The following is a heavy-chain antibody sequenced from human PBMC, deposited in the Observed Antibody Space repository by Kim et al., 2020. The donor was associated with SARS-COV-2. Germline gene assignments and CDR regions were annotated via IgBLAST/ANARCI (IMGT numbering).Heavy chain of an antibody. J-gene: IGHJ4*02. D-gene: IGHD6-19*01. CDR1: GFTFSSYG. CDR3: ASENRSLDY. V-gene: IGHV3-33*01. Sequence: GGSLRLSCAASGFTFSSYGMHWVRQAPGKGLEWVAVIWYDGSNKYYADSVRGRFTISRDNSKNTLYLQMNSLRAEDTAVYYCASENRSLDYWGQGTLVTVSS. CDR2: IWYDGSNK.